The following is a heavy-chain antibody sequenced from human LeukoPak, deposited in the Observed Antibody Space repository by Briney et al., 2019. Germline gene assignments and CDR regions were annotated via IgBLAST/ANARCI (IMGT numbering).Heavy chain of an antibody. CDR2: ISYDGSNK. J-gene: IGHJ4*02. Sequence: GGSLRLSCAASGFTFSSYGMHWVRQAPGKGLEWVAVISYDGSNKYYADSVKGRFTISRDNSKNTLYLQMNSLRAEDTAVYYCAKDYRFRELTYYFDYWGQGTLVTVSS. CDR3: AKDYRFRELTYYFDY. CDR1: GFTFSSYG. V-gene: IGHV3-30*18. D-gene: IGHD3-10*01.